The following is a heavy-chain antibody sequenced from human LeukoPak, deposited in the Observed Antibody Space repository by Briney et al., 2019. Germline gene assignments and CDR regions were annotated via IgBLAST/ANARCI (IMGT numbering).Heavy chain of an antibody. V-gene: IGHV3-30*18. J-gene: IGHJ6*02. CDR3: AKDLGYYSSYYYGMDV. CDR1: GFTFSSYG. D-gene: IGHD4-11*01. CDR2: ISYDGRSK. Sequence: GGSLRLSCAASGFTFSSYGMHWVRQAPGKGLEWVAVISYDGRSKYYGDSVKGRFTISRDNSKDTLYLQMNSLRAEDSAVYYCAKDLGYYSSYYYGMDVWGQGTTVTVSS.